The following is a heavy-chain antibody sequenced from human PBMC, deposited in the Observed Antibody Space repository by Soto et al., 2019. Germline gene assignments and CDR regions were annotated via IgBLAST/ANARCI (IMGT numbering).Heavy chain of an antibody. J-gene: IGHJ6*02. CDR2: ISAYNGNT. CDR1: GYTFTSYG. CDR3: ARALSGFAAKYYYGMDV. Sequence: QVQLVQSGAEVKKPGASVKVSCKASGYTFTSYGISWVRQAPGQGLEWMGWISAYNGNTYYAQKLQGRVTMTTDTSTSTAYMELRSLRSDDTAVYYCARALSGFAAKYYYGMDVWGQGTTVTVSS. V-gene: IGHV1-18*04. D-gene: IGHD5-12*01.